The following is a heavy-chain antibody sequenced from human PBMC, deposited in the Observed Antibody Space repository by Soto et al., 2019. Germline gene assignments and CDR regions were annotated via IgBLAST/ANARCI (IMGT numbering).Heavy chain of an antibody. CDR2: IRSNAYGGTA. CDR3: TRDLSPPSSCGGDCYGMDV. J-gene: IGHJ6*02. CDR1: GFTFSDYA. D-gene: IGHD2-21*01. V-gene: IGHV3-49*04. Sequence: GGSLRLSCTASGFTFSDYAMSWVRQAPGKGLEWVGFIRSNAYGGTAEYAASVKGRFAISRDDSKSIAYLQMNSLKSEDTALYYCTRDLSPPSSCGGDCYGMDVWGQGTTVTVSS.